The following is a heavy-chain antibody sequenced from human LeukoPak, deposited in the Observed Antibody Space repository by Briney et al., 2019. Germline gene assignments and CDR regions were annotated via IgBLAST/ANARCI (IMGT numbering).Heavy chain of an antibody. Sequence: PEGSLRLSCAASGFTLSSNWMNWVRQAPGKGLEWVAIIKQDGSEKYYVDSVKGRFTISRDNAKNSLYLQMNSLRAEDTAVYYCARGNGFIIDYWGQGTLVTVSS. J-gene: IGHJ4*02. CDR3: ARGNGFIIDY. D-gene: IGHD2-8*01. V-gene: IGHV3-7*01. CDR1: GFTLSSNW. CDR2: IKQDGSEK.